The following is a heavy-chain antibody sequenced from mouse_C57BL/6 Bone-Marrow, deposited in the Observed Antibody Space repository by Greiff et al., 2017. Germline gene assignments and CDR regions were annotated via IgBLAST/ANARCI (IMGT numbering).Heavy chain of an antibody. V-gene: IGHV1-62-2*01. J-gene: IGHJ2*01. D-gene: IGHD2-4*01. CDR1: GYIFTEYT. CDR3: ARHERYYDYEGYFDY. CDR2: FYTGSGSI. Sequence: VQLQESGAELVQPGASVKLSCKASGYIFTEYTIHWVKQRSGQGLEWIGWFYTGSGSITYNESFKDKATLTADKSSNTVYMELSRVTSEDAAVYFGARHERYYDYEGYFDYWGQGNTLTVSS.